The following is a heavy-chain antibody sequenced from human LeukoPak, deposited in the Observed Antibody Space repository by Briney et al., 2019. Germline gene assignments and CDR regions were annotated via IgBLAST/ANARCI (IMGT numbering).Heavy chain of an antibody. Sequence: ASVKVSCKASGYTSTGYYMHWVRQAPGQGLKWMGWINPNSGGTNYAQKFQGRVTMTRDTSISTAYMELSRLRSDDTAVYYCASVLKDYYGSGSYYTFDYWGQGTLVTVSS. J-gene: IGHJ4*02. CDR1: GYTSTGYY. CDR3: ASVLKDYYGSGSYYTFDY. D-gene: IGHD3-10*01. CDR2: INPNSGGT. V-gene: IGHV1-2*02.